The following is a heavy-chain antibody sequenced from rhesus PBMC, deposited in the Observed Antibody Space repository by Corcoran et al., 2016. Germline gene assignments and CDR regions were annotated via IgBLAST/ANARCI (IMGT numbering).Heavy chain of an antibody. V-gene: IGHV4-173*01. CDR3: VTSPHSGGNYVGRFDV. Sequence: QVQLQESGPGLVKPSETLSPTCAVSGGSISSYYWSWSRQAPGKGPEWIGRISGDGRNTAYSTSLKSRATVSRDTSKNHVFLTLTSMTAADTAVYYCVTSPHSGGNYVGRFDVWGPGVLVTVSP. J-gene: IGHJ5-1*01. CDR2: ISGDGRNT. CDR1: GGSISSYY. D-gene: IGHD1-44*01.